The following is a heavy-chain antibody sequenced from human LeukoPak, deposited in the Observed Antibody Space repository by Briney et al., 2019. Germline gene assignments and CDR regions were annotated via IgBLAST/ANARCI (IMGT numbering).Heavy chain of an antibody. Sequence: ASVKVSCKASGYTFTSYGISWVRQAPGQGLEWMGWISAYNGITNYAQKLQGRVTMTTDTSTSTAYMELRSLRSDDTAVYYCARVGYYDSSGYFDYWGQGTLVTVSS. CDR1: GYTFTSYG. J-gene: IGHJ4*02. CDR2: ISAYNGIT. V-gene: IGHV1-18*01. D-gene: IGHD3-22*01. CDR3: ARVGYYDSSGYFDY.